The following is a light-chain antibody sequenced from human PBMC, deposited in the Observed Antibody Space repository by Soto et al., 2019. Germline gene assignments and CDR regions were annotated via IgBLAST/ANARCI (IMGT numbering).Light chain of an antibody. V-gene: IGLV2-11*01. CDR2: DVT. J-gene: IGLJ3*02. CDR1: SSDVGGSKF. CDR3: CSYAGNSLWV. Sequence: QSALTQPRSVSGSPGQSVTISGNGSSSDVGGSKFVSWYQQHPVKAPKLVIYDVTKRPSGVPDRFSGSKSGNTASLTISGLQADDEADYYCCSYAGNSLWVFGGGTKLTVL.